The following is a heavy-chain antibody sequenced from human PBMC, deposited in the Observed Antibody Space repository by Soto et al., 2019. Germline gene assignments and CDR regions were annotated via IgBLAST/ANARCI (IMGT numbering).Heavy chain of an antibody. CDR3: ARGPRVVMVPNDAFDI. Sequence: PSETLSLTCAVYGGSFSGYYWSWIRQPPGKGLEWIGEINHSGSTNYNPSLKSRVTISVDTSKNQFSLKLSSVTAADTAVYCCARGPRVVMVPNDAFDIWGQGTMVTVSS. D-gene: IGHD3-22*01. V-gene: IGHV4-34*01. J-gene: IGHJ3*02. CDR2: INHSGST. CDR1: GGSFSGYY.